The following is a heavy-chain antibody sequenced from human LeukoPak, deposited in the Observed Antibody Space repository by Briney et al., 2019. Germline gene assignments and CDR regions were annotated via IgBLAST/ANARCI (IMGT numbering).Heavy chain of an antibody. D-gene: IGHD6-6*01. Sequence: SETLSLTCTVSGGSISSYYWSWIRQPPGEGLEWIGYIYYSGSTNYNPSLKSRVTISVDTSKNQFSLKLSSVSAADTAVYFCARVSEQLVSRYYYYYMDVWGKGTTVTVSS. J-gene: IGHJ6*03. CDR2: IYYSGST. CDR3: ARVSEQLVSRYYYYYMDV. V-gene: IGHV4-59*01. CDR1: GGSISSYY.